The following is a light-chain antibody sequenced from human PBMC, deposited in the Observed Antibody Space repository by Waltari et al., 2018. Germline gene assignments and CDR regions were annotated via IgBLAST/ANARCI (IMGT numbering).Light chain of an antibody. CDR2: AAS. J-gene: IGKJ1*01. CDR1: QSIANY. CDR3: QQSYSTLWT. V-gene: IGKV1-39*01. Sequence: DIQMTQSPSSLSASVGDRVTITCRASQSIANYLNWYQQKPGKPPKLLIYAASGLQSEVSERFSGSGSGTDVTLTISSLQPEDCATYYCQQSYSTLWTFGQGTKVEIK.